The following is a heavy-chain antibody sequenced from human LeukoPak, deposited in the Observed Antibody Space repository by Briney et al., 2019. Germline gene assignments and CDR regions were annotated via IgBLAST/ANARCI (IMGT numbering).Heavy chain of an antibody. D-gene: IGHD6-13*01. CDR1: GFTFTRSA. CDR2: IFAGSGNT. J-gene: IGHJ3*02. Sequence: GASVKVSCKASGFTFTRSAMQWVRQARGQRREGIGWIFAGSGNTHYGQKFQERVTITSDMSTSAAYMELRSMRSEDTAVYYCAADNIISLVAAAGTRSFDIWGQGTMVTVSS. CDR3: AADNIISLVAAAGTRSFDI. V-gene: IGHV1-58*02.